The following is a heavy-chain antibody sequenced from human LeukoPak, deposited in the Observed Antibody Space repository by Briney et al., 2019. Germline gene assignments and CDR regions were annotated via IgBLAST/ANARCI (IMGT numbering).Heavy chain of an antibody. D-gene: IGHD2-21*01. V-gene: IGHV5-51*01. CDR2: IYPGDSDT. Sequence: GESLKISCKGSGYSFTSYWIGWVRQMPGKGLEWMGIIYPGDSDTRYSPSFQGQGTISADKSISTAYLQWSSLKAPDTAMYYCARSRNGDSSTDAFDIWGQGTMVTDSS. CDR3: ARSRNGDSSTDAFDI. J-gene: IGHJ3*02. CDR1: GYSFTSYW.